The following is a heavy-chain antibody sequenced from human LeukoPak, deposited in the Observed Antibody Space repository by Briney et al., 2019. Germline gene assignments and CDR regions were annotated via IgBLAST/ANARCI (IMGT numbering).Heavy chain of an antibody. CDR2: TYYRSKWYN. D-gene: IGHD6-25*01. V-gene: IGHV6-1*01. J-gene: IGHJ4*02. Sequence: SSQTLSLTCAISGDSVSSNSAAWNWIRQSPSRGLEWLGRTYYRSKWYNDYAVSVKSRITVNPDTSKNQFSLQLNSVTPEDTAVYYCARAMRIAAAGTFYFDYWGQGTLVTVSS. CDR1: GDSVSSNSAA. CDR3: ARAMRIAAAGTFYFDY.